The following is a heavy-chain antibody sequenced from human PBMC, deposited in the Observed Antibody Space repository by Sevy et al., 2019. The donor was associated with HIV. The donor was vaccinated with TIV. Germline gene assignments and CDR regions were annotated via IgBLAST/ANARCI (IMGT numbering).Heavy chain of an antibody. D-gene: IGHD6-13*01. J-gene: IGHJ3*02. CDR1: GYTFTSYD. CDR3: ASVYSSRWDDAFDI. Sequence: ASVKVSCKASGYTFTSYDFNWVRQATGQGLEWMGWINPNSGNTGYAQMFQGRVTMTRNTSISTAYMELSSLRSEDTAVYYCASVYSSRWDDAFDIWGQGTMVTVSS. CDR2: INPNSGNT. V-gene: IGHV1-8*01.